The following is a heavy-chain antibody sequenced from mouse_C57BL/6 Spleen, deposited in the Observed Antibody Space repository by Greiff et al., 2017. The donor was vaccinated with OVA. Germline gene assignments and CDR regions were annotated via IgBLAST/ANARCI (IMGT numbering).Heavy chain of an antibody. CDR3: ARPSFDY. J-gene: IGHJ2*01. V-gene: IGHV1-82*01. CDR1: GYAFSSSW. CDR2: IYPGDGDT. Sequence: QVQLQQSGPELVKPGASVKISCKASGYAFSSSWMNWVKQRPGKGLEWIGRIYPGDGDTNYNGKFKGKATLTADKPSSTAYMQLSSLTSEDSAVYFCARPSFDYWGQGTTLTVSS.